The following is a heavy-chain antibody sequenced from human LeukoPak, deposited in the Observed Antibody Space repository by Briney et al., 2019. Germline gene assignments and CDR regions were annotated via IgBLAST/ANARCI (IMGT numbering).Heavy chain of an antibody. J-gene: IGHJ3*02. CDR3: ARWVGATLDAFDI. V-gene: IGHV4-39*07. D-gene: IGHD1-26*01. CDR2: IYYSGST. CDR1: GGSISSSSYY. Sequence: SETLSLTCTVSGGSISSSSYYWGWIRQPPGKGLEWIGSIYYSGSTYYNPSLKSRVTISVDTSKNQFSLKLSSVTAADTAVYYCARWVGATLDAFDIWGQGTMVTVSS.